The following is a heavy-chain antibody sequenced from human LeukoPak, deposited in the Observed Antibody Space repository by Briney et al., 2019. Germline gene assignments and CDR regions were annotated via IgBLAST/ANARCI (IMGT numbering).Heavy chain of an antibody. D-gene: IGHD6-19*01. Sequence: GRSLRLSCSASGFTFSSYGMHWVRQAPGKGLEWVAVISYDGSNKYCADSVKGRFTISRDNSKNTLYLQMNSLRAEDTAVYYCAKDGGYSSGWYSGHDAFDIWGQGTMVTVSS. CDR1: GFTFSSYG. J-gene: IGHJ3*02. V-gene: IGHV3-30*18. CDR3: AKDGGYSSGWYSGHDAFDI. CDR2: ISYDGSNK.